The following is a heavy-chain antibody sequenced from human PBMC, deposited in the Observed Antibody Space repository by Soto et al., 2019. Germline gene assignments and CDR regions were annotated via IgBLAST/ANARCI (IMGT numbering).Heavy chain of an antibody. CDR1: GGTFSSYA. V-gene: IGHV1-69*13. CDR2: IIPIFGTA. J-gene: IGHJ6*02. D-gene: IGHD3-3*01. CDR3: ARDTARRYYDFWSGYYLFLRPWDYYYYYGMDV. Sequence: ASVKVSCKASGGTFSSYAISWVRQAPGQGLEWMGGIIPIFGTANYAQKFQGRVTITADESTSTAYMELSSLRSEDTAVYYCARDTARRYYDFWSGYYLFLRPWDYYYYYGMDVWGQGTTVTVSS.